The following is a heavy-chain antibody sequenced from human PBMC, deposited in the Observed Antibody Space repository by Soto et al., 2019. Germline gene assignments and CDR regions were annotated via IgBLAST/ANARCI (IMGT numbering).Heavy chain of an antibody. V-gene: IGHV3-11*06. CDR2: ISSSSSYT. Sequence: PGGSLSLSCAASGFTFSDYYMSWIRQAPGKGLEWVSYISSSSSYTNYADSVKGRFTISRDNAKNSLYLQMNSLRAEDTAVYYCARYYYDSSGYYSYGMDVWGQGTTVTVSS. CDR1: GFTFSDYY. J-gene: IGHJ6*02. CDR3: ARYYYDSSGYYSYGMDV. D-gene: IGHD3-22*01.